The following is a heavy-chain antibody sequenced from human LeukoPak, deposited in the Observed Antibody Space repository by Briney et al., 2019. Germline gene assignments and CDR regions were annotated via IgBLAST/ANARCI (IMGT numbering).Heavy chain of an antibody. CDR3: ARVSTLGCSSTTCLVFDI. D-gene: IGHD2-2*01. J-gene: IGHJ3*02. CDR1: GYTFTGHY. Sequence: GASVKVSCRASGYTFTGHYIHWVRQAPGQGLEWMGWINSNSGGTNYAQNFQGRVTMTRDTSLGTAYMEISRLRSDDTAVYYCARVSTLGCSSTTCLVFDIWGQGTVVTVSS. CDR2: INSNSGGT. V-gene: IGHV1-2*02.